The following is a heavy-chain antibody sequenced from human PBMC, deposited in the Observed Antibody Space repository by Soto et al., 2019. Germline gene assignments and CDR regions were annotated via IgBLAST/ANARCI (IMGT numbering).Heavy chain of an antibody. J-gene: IGHJ4*02. CDR2: ISPMFGAA. V-gene: IGHV1-69*19. CDR3: AREVQVQTPAFVY. D-gene: IGHD3-10*01. CDR1: GGTFNTYA. Sequence: QVQLVQSGAEMKKPGASVKVSCQSSGGTFNTYAMNWGRQAPGQGPEWMGDISPMFGAANYAPKFQGRVTITADESTGTSYMQLSSLTSEDTALYFCAREVQVQTPAFVYWGQGTLVTVSS.